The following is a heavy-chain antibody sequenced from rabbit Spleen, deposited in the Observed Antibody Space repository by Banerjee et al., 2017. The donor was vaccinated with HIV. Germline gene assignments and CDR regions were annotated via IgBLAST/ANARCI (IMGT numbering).Heavy chain of an antibody. CDR2: IDTGSSGFT. CDR1: GVSFSSNSY. J-gene: IGHJ4*01. Sequence: QSLEESGGDLVKPGASLTLTCTASGVSFSSNSYMCWVRQAPGKGLEWIACIDTGSSGFTYFATWAKGRFTISKTSSTTVTLRMTSLTAADTATYFCARGSAAMTMVITGYYLSLWGPGTLVTVS. D-gene: IGHD2-1*01. V-gene: IGHV1S40*01. CDR3: ARGSAAMTMVITGYYLSL.